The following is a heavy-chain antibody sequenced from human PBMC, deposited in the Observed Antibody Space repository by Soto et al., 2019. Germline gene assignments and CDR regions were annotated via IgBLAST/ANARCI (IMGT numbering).Heavy chain of an antibody. J-gene: IGHJ2*01. V-gene: IGHV3-30-3*01. D-gene: IGHD4-4*01. CDR2: ISYDGSNK. CDR3: ARPLWRDDYNWGYFDL. Sequence: QVQLVESGGGVVQPGRSLRLSCAASGFTFSSYAMHWVRQAPGKGLEWVAVISYDGSNKYYADSVKGRFTISRDNSKNPLYLRMNSRRAEDTAVYYCARPLWRDDYNWGYFDLWGRGTLVTVSS. CDR1: GFTFSSYA.